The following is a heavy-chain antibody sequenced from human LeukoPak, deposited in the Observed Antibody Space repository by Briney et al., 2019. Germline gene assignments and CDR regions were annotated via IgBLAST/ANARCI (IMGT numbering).Heavy chain of an antibody. D-gene: IGHD1-26*01. CDR1: GFTFSSYG. CDR2: ISYDGSNK. CDR3: AKDDVGAAGTADTNWFDP. J-gene: IGHJ5*02. V-gene: IGHV3-30*18. Sequence: PGGSLRLSCAASGFTFSSYGMHWVRQAPGKGLEWVAVISYDGSNKYYADSVKGRFTISRDNSKNTLYLQMNSLRAEDTAVYYCAKDDVGAAGTADTNWFDPWGQGTLVTVSS.